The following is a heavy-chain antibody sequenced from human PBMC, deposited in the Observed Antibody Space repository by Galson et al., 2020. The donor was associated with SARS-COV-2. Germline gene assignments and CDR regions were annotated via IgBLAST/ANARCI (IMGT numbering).Heavy chain of an antibody. CDR1: GCSIKSRSYY. CDR3: ARRGDTVAWFY. CDR2: VLSTGST. D-gene: IGHD3-3*01. Sequence: SETVSLTCSVSGCSIKSRSYYWGWIRQPPGKGLEWIASVLSTGSTAYNPSLKSRVTISVDTSKNQLSLRVTSVTAADAAVYYCARRGDTVAWFYWGQGALVTVSS. V-gene: IGHV4-39*01. J-gene: IGHJ4*02.